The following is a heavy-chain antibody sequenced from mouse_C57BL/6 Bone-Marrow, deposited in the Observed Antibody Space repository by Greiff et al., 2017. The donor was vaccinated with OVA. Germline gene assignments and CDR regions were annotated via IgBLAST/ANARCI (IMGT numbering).Heavy chain of an antibody. CDR3: ARRAYGSKAWFAY. D-gene: IGHD1-1*01. Sequence: QVQLQQPGAELVMPGASVKLSCKASGYTFTSYWMHWVQQRPGQGLEWIGEIDPSDSYTNYNQKFKGKSTLTVDKSSSTAYMQLSSLTSEDSAVYYCARRAYGSKAWFAYWGQGTLVTVSA. CDR2: IDPSDSYT. V-gene: IGHV1-69*01. J-gene: IGHJ3*01. CDR1: GYTFTSYW.